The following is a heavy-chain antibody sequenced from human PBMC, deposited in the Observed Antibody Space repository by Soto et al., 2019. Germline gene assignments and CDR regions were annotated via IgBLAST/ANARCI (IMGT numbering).Heavy chain of an antibody. CDR3: ARDQGKVHFDY. V-gene: IGHV3-33*01. CDR1: GFTFGRHD. CDR2: IWFDGSDK. J-gene: IGHJ4*02. D-gene: IGHD3-10*01. Sequence: QVQLVESGGDVVQPGTSLRLSCAATGFTFGRHDMHWVRQAPGKGPEWVAVIWFDGSDKYYADSVKGRFTISRDNPRNTIYLQMDNLRVEDTAVYYCARDQGKVHFDYWGQGTLVTVSS.